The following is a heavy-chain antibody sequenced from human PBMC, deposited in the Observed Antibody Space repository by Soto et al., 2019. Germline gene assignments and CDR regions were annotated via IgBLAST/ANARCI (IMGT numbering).Heavy chain of an antibody. Sequence: GESLKISCKGSGYSFTSYWIGWVRQMPGKGLEWMGIIYPGDSDTRYSPSFQGQVTISADKSISTAYLQWSSLKASDTAMYYCARHPPRITMLLGAFDIWGQGTMVTVSS. V-gene: IGHV5-51*01. CDR2: IYPGDSDT. D-gene: IGHD3-22*01. CDR3: ARHPPRITMLLGAFDI. J-gene: IGHJ3*02. CDR1: GYSFTSYW.